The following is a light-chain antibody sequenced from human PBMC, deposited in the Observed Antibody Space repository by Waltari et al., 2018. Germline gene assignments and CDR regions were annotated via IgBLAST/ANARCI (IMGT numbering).Light chain of an antibody. V-gene: IGKV3-15*01. CDR3: QQYNTWPPST. J-gene: IGKJ2*02. Sequence: EIVMTQSPAALSVSPGERATLSCRASQSISNNLAWYQHKPGQPPRLLISGASTRATGGPARFSGSGSETEFTLTISSLQSEDSAIYFCQQYNTWPPSTFGQGTKLEIK. CDR1: QSISNN. CDR2: GAS.